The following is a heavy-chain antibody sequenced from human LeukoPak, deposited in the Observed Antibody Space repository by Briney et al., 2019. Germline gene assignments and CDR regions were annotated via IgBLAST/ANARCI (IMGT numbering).Heavy chain of an antibody. D-gene: IGHD6-13*01. CDR2: INPNSGGT. CDR1: GYTFTGYY. V-gene: IGHV1-2*02. CDR3: ARDIAAAGALFDY. J-gene: IGHJ4*01. Sequence: ASVKVSCKASGYTFTGYYMHWVRQAPGQGLEWMGWINPNSGGTNYAQKFQGRVTMTRDTSISTAYMELSRLRSDDTAVYYCARDIAAAGALFDYGGPGTLVTVSS.